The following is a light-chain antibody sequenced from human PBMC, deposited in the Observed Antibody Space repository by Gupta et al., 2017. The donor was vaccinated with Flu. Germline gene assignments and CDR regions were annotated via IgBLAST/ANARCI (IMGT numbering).Light chain of an antibody. CDR3: QQYYSTPLT. CDR2: WAS. J-gene: IGKJ4*01. Sequence: DIVMTQSPDSLAVSLGERATINCKSSQSVLYSSKNKNYLAWYQQKPGQPPKLLIYWASTRESGVPDRFSGSGSGTEFTLTISSLQAEDVAVYYCQQYYSTPLTFGGGTKVEIK. V-gene: IGKV4-1*01. CDR1: QSVLYSSKNKNY.